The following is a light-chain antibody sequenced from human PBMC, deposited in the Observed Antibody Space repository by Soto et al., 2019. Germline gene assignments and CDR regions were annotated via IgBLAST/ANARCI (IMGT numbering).Light chain of an antibody. CDR2: GAS. J-gene: IGKJ4*01. CDR3: QQYGSSPPLT. CDR1: QSVSSSY. V-gene: IGKV3-20*01. Sequence: EIVLTQSPGTLSLSPGERATLSCRASQSVSSSYLAWYQKKPGQAPRLLIYGASSRATGIPDRFSGSGSGTDLTLTISRLEPEDFAVYYCQQYGSSPPLTFGGGTKVDIK.